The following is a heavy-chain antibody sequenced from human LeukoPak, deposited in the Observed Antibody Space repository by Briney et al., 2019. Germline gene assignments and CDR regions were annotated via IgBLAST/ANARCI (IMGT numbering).Heavy chain of an antibody. CDR3: AKDQSWFGEGTLIDY. CDR2: IYSDNT. V-gene: IGHV3-66*03. CDR1: GFTVSSNS. Sequence: PGGSLRLSCTVSGFTVSSNSMSWVRQAPGKGLEWVSFIYSDNTHYSDSVKGRFTISRDNSKNTLYLQMNSLRAEDTAVYYCAKDQSWFGEGTLIDYWGQGTLVTVSS. J-gene: IGHJ4*02. D-gene: IGHD3-10*01.